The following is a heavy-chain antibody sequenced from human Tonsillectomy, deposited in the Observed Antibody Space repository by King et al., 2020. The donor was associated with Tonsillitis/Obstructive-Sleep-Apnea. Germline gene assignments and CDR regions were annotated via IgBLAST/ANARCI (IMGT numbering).Heavy chain of an antibody. D-gene: IGHD4-11*01. CDR3: ARMSMALSLVNTVTTIGRTWFDP. Sequence: VQLQQWGAGLLKPSETLSLTCAVYGGSFSGYYWSWIRQPPGKGLEWIGEINHSGSTNYNPSLKSRVTISVDTSKNQFSLKLSSVTAADTAVFYCARMSMALSLVNTVTTIGRTWFDPWGQGTLVTVSS. J-gene: IGHJ5*02. CDR1: GGSFSGYY. V-gene: IGHV4-34*01. CDR2: INHSGST.